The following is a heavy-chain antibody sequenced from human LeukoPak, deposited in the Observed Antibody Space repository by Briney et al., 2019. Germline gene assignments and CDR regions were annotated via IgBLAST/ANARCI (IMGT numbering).Heavy chain of an antibody. CDR1: GGSISSSNYY. CDR2: IYSRGST. CDR3: ARDKGQYGSGTRGFTWFDP. Sequence: SETLSLTCIVSGGSISSSNYYWGWIRQSPGRGLEWIGSIYSRGSTYYYPSLKSRVIVSSDVSKIQFSLMLNSVTAGDTAVYYCARDKGQYGSGTRGFTWFDPWGQGTLVTVSS. J-gene: IGHJ5*02. D-gene: IGHD3-10*01. V-gene: IGHV4-39*07.